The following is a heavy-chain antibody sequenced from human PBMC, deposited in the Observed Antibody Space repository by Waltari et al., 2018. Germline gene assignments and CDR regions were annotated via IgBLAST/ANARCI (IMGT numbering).Heavy chain of an antibody. Sequence: EVQVVESGGGLIQPGGSLRLSCAASGFAVSDNYMSWVRQAPGKGLEWVAVIYSGVSAYYAEAVKGRFTSSRDSSENTFYLQMSSLGVEDTAVYYCARGPPISAKWELCWFDYWGQGTLVTVSS. V-gene: IGHV3-53*01. CDR1: GFAVSDNY. D-gene: IGHD3-16*01. J-gene: IGHJ4*02. CDR2: IYSGVSA. CDR3: ARGPPISAKWELCWFDY.